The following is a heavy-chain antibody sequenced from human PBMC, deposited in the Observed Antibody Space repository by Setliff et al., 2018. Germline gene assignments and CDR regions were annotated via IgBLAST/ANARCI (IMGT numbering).Heavy chain of an antibody. CDR1: GDTFSTYA. D-gene: IGHD3-16*01. V-gene: IGHV1-69*13. CDR3: ARELRSPFWHIDF. Sequence: VKVSCKASGDTFSTYALSWVRQAPGQGLEWMGGIIPLLETAKYAQKFQGRVTITADKSTNTGYMELSSLRSEDTAVYYCARELRSPFWHIDFWGQGTLVTVSS. CDR2: IIPLLETA. J-gene: IGHJ4*02.